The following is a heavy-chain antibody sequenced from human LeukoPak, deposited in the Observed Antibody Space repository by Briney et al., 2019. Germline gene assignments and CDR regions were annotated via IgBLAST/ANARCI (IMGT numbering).Heavy chain of an antibody. V-gene: IGHV1-2*02. D-gene: IGHD3-10*01. CDR2: LHPNNGAT. Sequence: ASVKVSCKASGYTFTGSGWYLYWLRQAPGQGLECVGWLHPNNGATGYTQKFQGRVAMTTDTSISTAYMELSRLRPDDTAIYYCARDGPAQMVDFDYWGQGTLVTVSS. CDR1: GYTFTGSGWY. J-gene: IGHJ4*02. CDR3: ARDGPAQMVDFDY.